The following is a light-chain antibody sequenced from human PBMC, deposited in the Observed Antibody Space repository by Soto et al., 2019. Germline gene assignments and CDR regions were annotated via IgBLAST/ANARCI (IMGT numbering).Light chain of an antibody. V-gene: IGKV3-20*01. CDR3: QQYGSSLV. Sequence: EIVLTQSPGTLSLSPGERATLSCRASQSVSSSYLAWYQQKPGQAPRLLIYGASSRATGIPDRFSGSGSGTEFNLTISRLEPEDVAVYYCQQYGSSLVFGGGTQVEIK. CDR2: GAS. J-gene: IGKJ4*01. CDR1: QSVSSSY.